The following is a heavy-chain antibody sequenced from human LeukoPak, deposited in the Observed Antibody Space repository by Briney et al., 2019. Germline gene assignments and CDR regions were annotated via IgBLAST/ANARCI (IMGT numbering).Heavy chain of an antibody. CDR2: IYHSGST. CDR3: ARDAKYYYGSRTFFFYEH. Sequence: SETLSLTCTVSGVSITTYYWSWIRQPPGKGLEWIGYIYHSGSTNYNPSLKSRVTISVDTSKNEFSLKLTSVTAADTAVYYCARDAKYYYGSRTFFFYEHWGQGTLLTVSS. D-gene: IGHD3-10*01. J-gene: IGHJ4*02. V-gene: IGHV4-59*13. CDR1: GVSITTYY.